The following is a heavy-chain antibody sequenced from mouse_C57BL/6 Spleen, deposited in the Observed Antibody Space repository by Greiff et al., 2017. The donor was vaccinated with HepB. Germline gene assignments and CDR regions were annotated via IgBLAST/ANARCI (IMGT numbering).Heavy chain of an antibody. CDR2: INPGSGGT. V-gene: IGHV1-54*01. CDR1: GYAFTNYL. J-gene: IGHJ2*01. D-gene: IGHD1-1*01. CDR3: ARGITTVVPLFDY. Sequence: VQLQQSGAELVRPGTSVKVSCKASGYAFTNYLIEWVKQRPGQGLEWIGVINPGSGGTNYNEKFKGKATLTADKSSSTAYMQLSSLTSEDSAVYFCARGITTVVPLFDYWGQGTTLTVSS.